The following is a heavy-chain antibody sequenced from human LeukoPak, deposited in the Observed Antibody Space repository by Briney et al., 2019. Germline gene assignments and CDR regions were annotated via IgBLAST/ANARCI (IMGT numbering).Heavy chain of an antibody. CDR3: AKDAPYYYDSSGYGGAFDI. Sequence: GGSLRLSCAASGFTVSSNYMSWVRQGPGKGLECVSVISNDGDTYYADSVKGRFTISRDTSKNTVSLQMNSLRAEDTAVYYCAKDAPYYYDSSGYGGAFDIWGQGTMVTVSS. CDR2: ISNDGDT. CDR1: GFTVSSNY. V-gene: IGHV3-53*01. D-gene: IGHD3-22*01. J-gene: IGHJ3*02.